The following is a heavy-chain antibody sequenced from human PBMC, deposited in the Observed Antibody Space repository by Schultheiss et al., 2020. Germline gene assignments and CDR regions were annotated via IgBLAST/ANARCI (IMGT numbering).Heavy chain of an antibody. CDR2: INHSGST. CDR1: GGSFSGYY. CDR3: ARLPYGSGSYLYNWFDP. V-gene: IGHV4-34*01. D-gene: IGHD3-10*01. Sequence: SETLSLTCAVYGGSFSGYYWSWIRQPPGKGLEWIGEINHSGSTNYNPSLKSRVTISVDTSKNQFSLKLSSVTAADTAVYYCARLPYGSGSYLYNWFDPWGQGTLVTVSS. J-gene: IGHJ5*02.